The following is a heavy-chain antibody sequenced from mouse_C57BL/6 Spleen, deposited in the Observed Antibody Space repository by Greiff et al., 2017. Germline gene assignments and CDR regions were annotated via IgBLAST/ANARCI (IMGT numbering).Heavy chain of an antibody. Sequence: QVQLQQPGAELVMPGASVKLSCKASGYTFTSYWMHWVKQRPGQGLEWIGEIDPSDSYTNSNQKFQGKSTVTVDKSSSTAYMQLSSLTSEDSAVSYCARDGGLRRFDYWGQGTTLTVSS. D-gene: IGHD2-4*01. CDR2: IDPSDSYT. J-gene: IGHJ2*01. CDR3: ARDGGLRRFDY. CDR1: GYTFTSYW. V-gene: IGHV1-69*01.